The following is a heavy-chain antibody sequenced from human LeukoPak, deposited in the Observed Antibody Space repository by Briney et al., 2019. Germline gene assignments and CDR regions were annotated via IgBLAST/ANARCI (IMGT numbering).Heavy chain of an antibody. Sequence: SVKVSCKASGGAFSDYALNWVRQAPGQGLEWMGVFIPILGTANSTQKFQGRVTITADISTNTVYMELSSLRSEDTAVYYCATDLYGSGYYSSDYWGQGTLVTVSS. V-gene: IGHV1-69*10. CDR1: GGAFSDYA. CDR3: ATDLYGSGYYSSDY. D-gene: IGHD3-22*01. J-gene: IGHJ4*02. CDR2: FIPILGTA.